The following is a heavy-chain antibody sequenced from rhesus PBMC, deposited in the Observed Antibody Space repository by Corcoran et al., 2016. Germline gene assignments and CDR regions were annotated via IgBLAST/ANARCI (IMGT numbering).Heavy chain of an antibody. D-gene: IGHD1-14*01. J-gene: IGHJ4*01. CDR1: GGSISSSNW. V-gene: IGHV4-57*02. Sequence: QLQLQESGPGLVTPSETLSLTCAVSGGSISSSNWWSWIRQPPGKGLEWIGRISGSGGSTSDNPSRKRLVTRSTDTAKNQFSLKLSSVTAADTAVYYCARELRSWNDFDDWGQGVLVTVSS. CDR3: ARELRSWNDFDD. CDR2: ISGSGGST.